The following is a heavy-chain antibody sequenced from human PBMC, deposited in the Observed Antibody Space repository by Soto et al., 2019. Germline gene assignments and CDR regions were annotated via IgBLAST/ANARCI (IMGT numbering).Heavy chain of an antibody. J-gene: IGHJ6*03. V-gene: IGHV4-59*01. CDR3: ARVRSPHYDFWSGYGFRDYYYYMAV. D-gene: IGHD3-3*01. CDR1: GGSISSYY. CDR2: IYYSGNT. Sequence: TSETLSLTCTVSGGSISSYYWSWIRQPPGKRMEWIGYIYYSGNTNYNPSLKRRVTISVDTSKNPFSLKLSFVTAADTAVYYCARVRSPHYDFWSGYGFRDYYYYMAVWGKGTTVTVSS.